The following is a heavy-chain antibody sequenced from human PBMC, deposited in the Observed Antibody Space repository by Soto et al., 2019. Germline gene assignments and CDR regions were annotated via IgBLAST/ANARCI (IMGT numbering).Heavy chain of an antibody. D-gene: IGHD3-22*01. V-gene: IGHV3-30-3*01. CDR1: GFTFSSYA. J-gene: IGHJ3*02. CDR3: ARETAGYYYDSSGYLDAFDI. Sequence: PGGSLRLSCAASGFTFSSYAMHWVHQAPGKGLEWVAVISYDGSNKYYADSVKGRFTISRDNSKNTLYLQMNSLRAEDTAVYYCARETAGYYYDSSGYLDAFDIWGQGTMVTVS. CDR2: ISYDGSNK.